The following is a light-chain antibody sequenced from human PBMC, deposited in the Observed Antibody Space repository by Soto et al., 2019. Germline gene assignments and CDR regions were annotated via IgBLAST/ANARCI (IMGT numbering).Light chain of an antibody. CDR2: KAS. Sequence: DIPMTQSPSTLSASVGDRVTITCRASQSISSWLAWYQQKPGKAPKLLIYKASSLESGVPSRFSGSGSGTEFTLTISSLQPDDFATYYCQQYSNYWTFGQGTKVEIK. J-gene: IGKJ1*01. CDR3: QQYSNYWT. CDR1: QSISSW. V-gene: IGKV1-5*03.